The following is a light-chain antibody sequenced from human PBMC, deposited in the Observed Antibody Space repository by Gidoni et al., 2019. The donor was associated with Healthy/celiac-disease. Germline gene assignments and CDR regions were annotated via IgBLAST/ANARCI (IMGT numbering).Light chain of an antibody. V-gene: IGKV1-5*03. Sequence: DIQMTQSPSTLSASVGDRVTISCRASQSISSWLAWYQQKPGKAPKLLIYKASSLESGVPSRFSGSGSGTEFTLTISSLQPDDFATYYCQQYNSYPYTFGQGTKLEIK. CDR1: QSISSW. CDR2: KAS. CDR3: QQYNSYPYT. J-gene: IGKJ2*01.